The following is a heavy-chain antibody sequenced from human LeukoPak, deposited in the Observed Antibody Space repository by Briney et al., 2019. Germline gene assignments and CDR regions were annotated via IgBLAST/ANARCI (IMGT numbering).Heavy chain of an antibody. Sequence: SETLSLTCTVSGGSISSGSYYWGWIRQPPGKGLEWIGSIYYSGSTYYNPSLKSRVTISVDTSKNQFSLKLSSVTAADTAVYYCARHPVLPHSDYWGQGTLVTVSS. V-gene: IGHV4-39*01. D-gene: IGHD6-6*01. CDR1: GGSISSGSYY. CDR3: ARHPVLPHSDY. CDR2: IYYSGST. J-gene: IGHJ4*02.